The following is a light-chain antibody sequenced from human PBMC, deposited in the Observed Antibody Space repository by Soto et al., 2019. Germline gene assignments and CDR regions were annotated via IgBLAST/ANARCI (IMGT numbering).Light chain of an antibody. J-gene: IGLJ3*02. CDR1: SSDVGAYKF. CDR3: SSYTSTSPPWV. CDR2: EVS. V-gene: IGLV2-14*01. Sequence: QSALTQPASVSGSPGQSITIFCSGTSSDVGAYKFVSWYRHHPGKAPQVMIYEVSNRPSGVSNRFSGYKSGNTASLTISGLQPEGEGDSYCSSYTSTSPPWVFGGGTKLTVL.